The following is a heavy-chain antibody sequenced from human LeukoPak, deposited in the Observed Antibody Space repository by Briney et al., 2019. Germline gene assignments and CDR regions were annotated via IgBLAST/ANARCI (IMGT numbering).Heavy chain of an antibody. CDR2: ISGSGGKT. Sequence: GGSLRLSCAASGFTFSSYVMSWVRQAPGKGLEWVSGISGSGGKTYYADSVKGRFIISRDNFKNTLYLQMNSLRAEDTAVYYCAKIGGGYSSSWYAFDPWGQGTLVTVSS. V-gene: IGHV3-23*01. D-gene: IGHD6-13*01. J-gene: IGHJ5*02. CDR3: AKIGGGYSSSWYAFDP. CDR1: GFTFSSYV.